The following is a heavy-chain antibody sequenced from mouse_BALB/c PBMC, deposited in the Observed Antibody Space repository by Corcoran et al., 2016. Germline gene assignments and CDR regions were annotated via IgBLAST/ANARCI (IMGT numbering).Heavy chain of an antibody. Sequence: EVQLQQSGAELVKPGASVKLSCTASGFNIKDTYMHWVKQRPEQGLEWIGRIDPANGNTKYDPKFQGKATITADTSSNTAYLQLGSLTSEDTAVYYCARRGYGSSYWFAYWGQGTLVTVSA. CDR3: ARRGYGSSYWFAY. D-gene: IGHD1-1*01. V-gene: IGHV14-3*02. CDR1: GFNIKDTY. CDR2: IDPANGNT. J-gene: IGHJ3*01.